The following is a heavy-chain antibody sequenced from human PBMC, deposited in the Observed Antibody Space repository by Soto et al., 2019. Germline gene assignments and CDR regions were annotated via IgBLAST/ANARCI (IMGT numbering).Heavy chain of an antibody. D-gene: IGHD2-8*02. J-gene: IGHJ6*02. CDR1: GGTFSRYT. CDR2: IIPIVDIT. V-gene: IGHV1-69*02. Sequence: QVQLVQSGAEVKKPGSSVKVSCKASGGTFSRYTFTWVRQAPGQGLEWMGRIIPIVDITNYAQKFQGRVTITADKYTSTAYMELSRLTSDDTAVYYCASHFPGVLVLGTSPPGGDNFGWDVWGQGTTVSVS. CDR3: ASHFPGVLVLGTSPPGGDNFGWDV.